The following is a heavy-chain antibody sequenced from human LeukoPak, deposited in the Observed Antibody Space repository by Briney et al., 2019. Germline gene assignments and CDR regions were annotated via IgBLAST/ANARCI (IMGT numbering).Heavy chain of an antibody. Sequence: PGGSLRLSCAASGFTFSSYAMSWVRQALGKGLEWVSAISGSGGSTYYADSVKGRFTISRDNSKKTLYLQMNSLRAEATAVNYCAKDPMIVVVITPYYFDYWGQGTLVTVSS. V-gene: IGHV3-23*01. CDR3: AKDPMIVVVITPYYFDY. CDR2: ISGSGGST. D-gene: IGHD3-22*01. CDR1: GFTFSSYA. J-gene: IGHJ4*02.